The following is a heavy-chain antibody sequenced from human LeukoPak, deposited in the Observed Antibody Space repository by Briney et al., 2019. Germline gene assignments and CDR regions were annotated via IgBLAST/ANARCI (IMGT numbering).Heavy chain of an antibody. Sequence: SETLSLTCAVYGGSFSGYYWSWIRQPPGKGLEWIGEINHSGSTNYNPSLKSRVTISVDTSKNQFSLKLSSVTAADTAVYYCARQHGMATPDYWGQGTLVTVSS. CDR3: ARQHGMATPDY. CDR2: INHSGST. J-gene: IGHJ4*02. D-gene: IGHD5-24*01. CDR1: GGSFSGYY. V-gene: IGHV4-34*01.